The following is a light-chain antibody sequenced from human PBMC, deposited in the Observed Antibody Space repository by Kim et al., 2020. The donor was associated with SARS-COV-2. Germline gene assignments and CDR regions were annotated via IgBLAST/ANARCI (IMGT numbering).Light chain of an antibody. V-gene: IGKV3-15*01. Sequence: SPGERVTLSCRASQSVSSNLAWYQQNPGQAPRLLISGAINRATGVPARIRGGGSGTEFTLTISGLQSEDSAVYYCQQYNDWRLITFGQGTRLEIK. CDR3: QQYNDWRLIT. CDR1: QSVSSN. CDR2: GAI. J-gene: IGKJ5*01.